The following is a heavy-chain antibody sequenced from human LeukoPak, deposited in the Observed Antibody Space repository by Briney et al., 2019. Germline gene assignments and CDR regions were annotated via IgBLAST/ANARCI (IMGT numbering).Heavy chain of an antibody. V-gene: IGHV4-59*08. Sequence: SETLSLTCTVSGGSISSYYWSWIRQPAGKGLEWIGYIYYSGSTNYNPSPKSRVTISVDTSKNQFSLKLSSVTAADTAVYYCARQFAILTGDNWFDPWGQGTLVTVSS. J-gene: IGHJ5*02. CDR3: ARQFAILTGDNWFDP. CDR2: IYYSGST. CDR1: GGSISSYY. D-gene: IGHD3-9*01.